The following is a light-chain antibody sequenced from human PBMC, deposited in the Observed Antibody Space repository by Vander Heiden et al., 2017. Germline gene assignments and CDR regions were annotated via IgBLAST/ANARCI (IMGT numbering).Light chain of an antibody. V-gene: IGLV3-25*03. J-gene: IGLJ2*01. CDR3: QSADSSGTYQV. CDR1: ALPKQY. Sequence: SYELTQPPSVPVSPGQTARITCSGDALPKQYAYWYQQKPGQAPVRVIDKDSERPSGIPERFSGYSSGTTVTSTISVVQAEDEADYYCQSADSSGTYQVFGGGTKLTVL. CDR2: KDS.